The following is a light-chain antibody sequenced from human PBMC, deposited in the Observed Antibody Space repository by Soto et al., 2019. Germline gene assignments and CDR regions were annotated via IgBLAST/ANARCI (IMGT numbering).Light chain of an antibody. Sequence: EIVLTQSPATLSLSPGERATLSCSATQSVNYYLAWYQQKPGQAPRLLIYDASNRATGIPARFSGSGSGTDFTLTISSLEPEDFAVYYCQQRSNWQFTFGQGTRLEIK. CDR1: QSVNYY. CDR2: DAS. V-gene: IGKV3-11*01. CDR3: QQRSNWQFT. J-gene: IGKJ5*01.